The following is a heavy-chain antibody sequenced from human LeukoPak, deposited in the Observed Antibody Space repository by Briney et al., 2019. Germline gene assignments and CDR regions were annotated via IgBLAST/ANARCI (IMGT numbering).Heavy chain of an antibody. CDR2: IKQDGSEK. CDR3: ARLRIVAPTPGHFDY. V-gene: IGHV3-7*01. D-gene: IGHD2-15*01. Sequence: GGSLRLSCAASGFTLGSSWMSWVRQAPGKGLEWVANIKQDGSEKYYVDSVKGRFTISRDNAKNSLYLQMSSLRGEDTAVYFCARLRIVAPTPGHFDYWGQGTLVTVSS. CDR1: GFTLGSSW. J-gene: IGHJ4*02.